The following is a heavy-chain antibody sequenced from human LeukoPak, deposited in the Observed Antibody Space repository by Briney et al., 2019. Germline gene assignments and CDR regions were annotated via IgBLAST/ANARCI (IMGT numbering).Heavy chain of an antibody. CDR2: IRNKANSYAT. CDR3: ARLSADNWNYVGD. V-gene: IGHV3-73*01. J-gene: IGHJ4*02. D-gene: IGHD1-7*01. Sequence: PGGSLKLSVAASGSTFSGSAMHWVRQASGKGLGWVGVIRNKANSYATAYAASVKGRFTISRDDSKNTAYLQMSSLKTEDTAVYFCARLSADNWNYVGDWGQGTLVTVSS. CDR1: GSTFSGSA.